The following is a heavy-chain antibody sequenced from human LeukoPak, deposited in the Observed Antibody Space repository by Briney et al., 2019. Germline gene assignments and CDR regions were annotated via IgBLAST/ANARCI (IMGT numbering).Heavy chain of an antibody. CDR1: VCTFTTYF. J-gene: IGHJ4*02. V-gene: IGHV1-46*01. Sequence: ASVTVSFKTSVCTFTTYFIHWVRQAPGQGREWMGIINPAADGDTTYAQKFKGRVTMTRDTSTSTVYMELSSLRSEDAAMYYCAREIPGGSPDYWGQGTLVTVSS. D-gene: IGHD1-26*01. CDR3: AREIPGGSPDY. CDR2: INPAADGDT.